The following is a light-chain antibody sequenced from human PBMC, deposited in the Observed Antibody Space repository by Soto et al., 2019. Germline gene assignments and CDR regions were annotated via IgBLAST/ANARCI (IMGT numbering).Light chain of an antibody. V-gene: IGKV3-20*01. CDR2: GAS. J-gene: IGKJ3*01. CDR3: QQHAHPTLT. CDR1: QRVSSSY. Sequence: EIVLTQSPGTLSLSPGESATLSCRARQRVSSSYLAWYQQKPGQAPRLLIYGASRRSTGIPDRVSGIGSGTDFTVTIRRLEPQEFGLYDCQQHAHPTLTFGPGTKVHIK.